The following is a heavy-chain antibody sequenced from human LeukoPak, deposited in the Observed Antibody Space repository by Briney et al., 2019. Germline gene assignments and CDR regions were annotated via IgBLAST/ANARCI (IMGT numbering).Heavy chain of an antibody. V-gene: IGHV4-38-2*02. Sequence: SETLSLTCGVSGYSISTDYHWGWIRQPPGKGVEWIGSMHHSGSTYYNPSLKGRVTISLDTSKNQVSLKLNSVTAADTAVYYCARDWSYYTFDYWGQGTLVTVSA. D-gene: IGHD3-10*01. CDR2: MHHSGST. CDR3: ARDWSYYTFDY. J-gene: IGHJ4*02. CDR1: GYSISTDYH.